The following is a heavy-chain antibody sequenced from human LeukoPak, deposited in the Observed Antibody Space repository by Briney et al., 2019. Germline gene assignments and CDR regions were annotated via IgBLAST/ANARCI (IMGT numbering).Heavy chain of an antibody. CDR2: ISSSSSYI. CDR3: ARGSGGYNYEADY. D-gene: IGHD5-24*01. Sequence: GGSLRLSCAASGFTFSSYSMNWVRQAPGKGLEWASSISSSSSYIYYADSVKGRFTISRDNAKNSLYLQMNSLRAEDTAVYYCARGSGGYNYEADYWGQGTLVTVSS. J-gene: IGHJ4*02. V-gene: IGHV3-21*01. CDR1: GFTFSSYS.